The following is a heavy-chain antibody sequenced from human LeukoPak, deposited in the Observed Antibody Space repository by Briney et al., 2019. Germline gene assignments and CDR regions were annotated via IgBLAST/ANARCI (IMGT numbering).Heavy chain of an antibody. V-gene: IGHV3-23*01. CDR3: AKESGASRPLDF. Sequence: PGGSLRLSCAASGYTFSNYGMTWVRQAPGKGLEWVSAVSASGGHTFYPDSVKGRFTVSRDNSKNTLYLQMNSLRAEDTAVYYCAKESGASRPLDFWGQGTLVTVSS. CDR1: GYTFSNYG. D-gene: IGHD4/OR15-4a*01. CDR2: VSASGGHT. J-gene: IGHJ4*02.